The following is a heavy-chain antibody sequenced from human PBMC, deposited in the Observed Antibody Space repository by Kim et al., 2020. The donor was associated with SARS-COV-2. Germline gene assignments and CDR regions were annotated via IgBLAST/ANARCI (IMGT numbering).Heavy chain of an antibody. J-gene: IGHJ4*02. V-gene: IGHV3-23*03. Sequence: GGSLRLSCAASGFTFSSYAMSWVRQAPGKGLEWVSVIYSGGSSTYYADSVKGRFTISRDNSKNTLYLQMNSLRAEDTAVYYCATGSEVTAPFDYWGQGTLVTVSS. CDR2: IYSGGSST. CDR3: ATGSEVTAPFDY. D-gene: IGHD2-21*02. CDR1: GFTFSSYA.